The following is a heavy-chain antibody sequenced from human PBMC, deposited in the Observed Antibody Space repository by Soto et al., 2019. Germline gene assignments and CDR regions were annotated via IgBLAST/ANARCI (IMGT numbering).Heavy chain of an antibody. V-gene: IGHV1-18*01. CDR3: ARDAVGYCSNDICYPKPLDY. CDR1: GYTFTSYG. D-gene: IGHD2-8*01. Sequence: GASVKVSCQASGYTFTSYGISWVRQAPGQGPEWVGWVSAYIGTTYYAQKLQGRVTMTADTSTNTDYMELRSLSSDDTAVYYCARDAVGYCSNDICYPKPLDYWGQGTPVTVSS. CDR2: VSAYIGTT. J-gene: IGHJ4*02.